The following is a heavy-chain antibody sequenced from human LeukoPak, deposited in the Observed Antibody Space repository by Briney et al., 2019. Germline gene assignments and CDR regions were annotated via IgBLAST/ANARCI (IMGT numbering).Heavy chain of an antibody. CDR3: ARDLYDYAMDV. CDR1: GFTFRSSA. Sequence: GGSLRLSCAASGFTFRSSAMHWVRQAPGKGLEWVAVTSYDGRNKYYADSAKGRFTISRDNAKNSLYLQMNSLRDEDTAVYYCARDLYDYAMDVWGQGTTVTVSS. CDR2: TSYDGRNK. D-gene: IGHD2/OR15-2a*01. V-gene: IGHV3-30*04. J-gene: IGHJ6*02.